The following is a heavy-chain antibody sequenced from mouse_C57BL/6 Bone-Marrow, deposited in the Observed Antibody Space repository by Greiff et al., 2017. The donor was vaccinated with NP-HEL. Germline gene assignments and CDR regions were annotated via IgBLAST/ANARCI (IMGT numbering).Heavy chain of an antibody. CDR1: GYTFTSYW. J-gene: IGHJ4*01. Sequence: QVQLQQSGAELVMPGASVKLSCKASGYTFTSYWMHWVKQRPGQGLEWIGEIDPSDSYTNYNQKFKGKSTLTVDKSSSTAYMQLSSLTSEDSAVYYCARLYYYGSSYFYYAMDYWGQGTSVTVSS. CDR3: ARLYYYGSSYFYYAMDY. D-gene: IGHD1-1*01. CDR2: IDPSDSYT. V-gene: IGHV1-69*01.